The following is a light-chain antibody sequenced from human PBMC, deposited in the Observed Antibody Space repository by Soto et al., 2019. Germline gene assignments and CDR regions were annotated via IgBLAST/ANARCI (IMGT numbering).Light chain of an antibody. CDR2: DAS. CDR3: QQYDSYSYT. CDR1: QTIGNW. J-gene: IGKJ2*01. Sequence: IQMTQSPSTMSASVGDRVTITCRASQTIGNWLAWYQQKTGKAPKLLIYDASSFERGVPSRFSGSRSGTEFTLTISSLQPDDFATYYCQQYDSYSYTFGQGTKLEIK. V-gene: IGKV1-5*01.